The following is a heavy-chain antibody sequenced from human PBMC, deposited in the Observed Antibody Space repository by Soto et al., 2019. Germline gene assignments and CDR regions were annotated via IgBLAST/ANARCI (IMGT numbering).Heavy chain of an antibody. V-gene: IGHV3-23*01. CDR3: ATRTVGWYFDL. J-gene: IGHJ2*01. CDR1: GFTFSSYA. D-gene: IGHD4-17*01. CDR2: ISGSGDST. Sequence: EVQLLESGGGLVQPGGSLRLSCAASGFTFSSYAMSWVRQAPGKGLEWVSAISGSGDSTYYADSVKGRFTISRDNSKNTLYLQMNRLRAEDTAVYYCATRTVGWYFDLWGRGTLVTVSS.